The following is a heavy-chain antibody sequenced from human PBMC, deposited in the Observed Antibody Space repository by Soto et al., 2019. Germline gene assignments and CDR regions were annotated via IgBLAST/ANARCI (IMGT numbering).Heavy chain of an antibody. CDR2: IYHSGST. D-gene: IGHD5-12*01. CDR1: GGSISSGGYS. V-gene: IGHV4-30-2*01. Sequence: SETLSLTYAVSGGSISSGGYSWSWIRQLPGKGLEWIGYIYHSGSTYYNPSLKSRVTISVDRSKNQFSLKLSSVTAADTAVYYCAAGGGLPRYYWGPGTLVTVSS. J-gene: IGHJ4*02. CDR3: AAGGGLPRYY.